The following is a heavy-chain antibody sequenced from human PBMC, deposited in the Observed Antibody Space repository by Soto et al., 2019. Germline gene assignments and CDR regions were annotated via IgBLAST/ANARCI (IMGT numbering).Heavy chain of an antibody. CDR3: ARDEGGRTYYYFGMDV. CDR2: ISAYNGNT. V-gene: IGHV1-18*04. CDR1: GYTFTSYG. Sequence: QVQLVQSGAEVKKPGASVKVSCKASGYTFTSYGISWVRQAPGQGLEWMGWISAYNGNTNYAQKLQGRVTMTTDTSTSTDYMELRSLRSDETAVYYCARDEGGRTYYYFGMDVWGQGTTVTVSS. J-gene: IGHJ6*02. D-gene: IGHD2-15*01.